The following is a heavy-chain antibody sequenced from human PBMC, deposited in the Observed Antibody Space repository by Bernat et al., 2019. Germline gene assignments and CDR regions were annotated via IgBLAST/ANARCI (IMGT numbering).Heavy chain of an antibody. Sequence: QVQLQQWGAGLLKPSETLSLTCAVYGGSFSGYYWSWIRQPPGKGLEWIGEINHSGSTNYNPSLKSRVTISVDTSKNQFSLKLSSVTAADTAVYYCARVKHYYDSSGYYTPNSFFDYWGQGTPVTVSS. CDR2: INHSGST. J-gene: IGHJ4*02. V-gene: IGHV4-34*01. CDR3: ARVKHYYDSSGYYTPNSFFDY. CDR1: GGSFSGYY. D-gene: IGHD3-22*01.